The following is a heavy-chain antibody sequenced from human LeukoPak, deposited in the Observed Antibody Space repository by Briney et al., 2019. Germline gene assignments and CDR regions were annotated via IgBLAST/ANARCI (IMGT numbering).Heavy chain of an antibody. V-gene: IGHV3-21*01. Sequence: GGSLRLSCSASGFSFSDYDMNWVRQPPGEGLEWVSAISGRSSHVYYGESVKGRFTISRDNAKNSLYLQLDSLGVEDTAVYYCGRAFPPLRTSSAGDLWGQGTLVTVSS. D-gene: IGHD3-16*01. J-gene: IGHJ1*01. CDR3: GRAFPPLRTSSAGDL. CDR1: GFSFSDYD. CDR2: ISGRSSHV.